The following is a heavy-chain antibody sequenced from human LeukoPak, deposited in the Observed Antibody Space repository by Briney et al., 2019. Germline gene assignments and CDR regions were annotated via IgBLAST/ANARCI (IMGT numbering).Heavy chain of an antibody. J-gene: IGHJ2*01. CDR1: GFTFSNFA. Sequence: GGSLRLSCAASGFTFSNFAMTWVRQAPGKGLEWVSSISSSSSYIYYADSVKGRFTISRDNAKNSLYLQMNSLRAEDTAVYYCARSIMITFGGVWAFDLWGRGTLVTVSS. CDR3: ARSIMITFGGVWAFDL. CDR2: ISSSSSYI. D-gene: IGHD3-16*01. V-gene: IGHV3-21*01.